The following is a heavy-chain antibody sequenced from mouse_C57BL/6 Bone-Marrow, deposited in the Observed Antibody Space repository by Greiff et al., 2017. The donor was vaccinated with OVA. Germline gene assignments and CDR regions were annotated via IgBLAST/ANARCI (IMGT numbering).Heavy chain of an antibody. Sequence: VQLQQSGPELVKPGDSVKISCKASGYSFTGYFMNWVMQSHGKSLEWIGRINPYNGDTFYNQKFKGKATLTLDKSASTANMELRSLTTEDSAVYYCARGDYDALAYWGQGTLVTVSA. D-gene: IGHD2-4*01. CDR2: INPYNGDT. CDR1: GYSFTGYF. CDR3: ARGDYDALAY. J-gene: IGHJ3*01. V-gene: IGHV1-20*01.